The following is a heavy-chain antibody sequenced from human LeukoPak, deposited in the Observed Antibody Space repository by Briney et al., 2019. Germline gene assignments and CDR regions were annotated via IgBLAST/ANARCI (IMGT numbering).Heavy chain of an antibody. J-gene: IGHJ3*02. CDR2: IIPIFGTA. CDR1: RGTFSSYA. Sequence: AAVKVSCKASRGTFSSYAISWVRQAPGQGLEWMGGIIPIFGTANYAQKFQGRVTMTTDTSTSTAYMDLRSLRSDDTAVYYCARKGRGSALDIWGQGTMVTVSS. CDR3: ARKGRGSALDI. V-gene: IGHV1-69*05. D-gene: IGHD1-26*01.